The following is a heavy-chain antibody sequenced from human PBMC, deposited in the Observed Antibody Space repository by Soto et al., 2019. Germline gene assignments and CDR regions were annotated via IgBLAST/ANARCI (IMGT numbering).Heavy chain of an antibody. CDR1: GDSVSSNSPS. Sequence: SQTLSLTWAICGDSVSSNSPSCNWIRESPSRGLEWLGRTYYRSKLYNDYAVSVKSRITINPDTSKNQFSLQLKSVTPEETAVYYCAREQAATDFYYGMDVWGQGTTVTVSS. V-gene: IGHV6-1*01. D-gene: IGHD2-15*01. CDR2: TYYRSKLYN. CDR3: AREQAATDFYYGMDV. J-gene: IGHJ6*02.